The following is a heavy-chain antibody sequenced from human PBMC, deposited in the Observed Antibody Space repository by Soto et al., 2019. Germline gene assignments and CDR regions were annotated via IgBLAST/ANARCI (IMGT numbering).Heavy chain of an antibody. CDR2: IYCSGST. D-gene: IGHD4-4*01. CDR3: ARHRRTTVAKFYFDN. Sequence: SETLSLTCTVSGGSISSGGYYWSWIRQHPGKGLEWIGYIYCSGSTYYNPSLKSRVTISVDTSKNQFSLKLTSVTAADTAVYYCARHRRTTVAKFYFDNWGQGALVTVSS. J-gene: IGHJ4*02. V-gene: IGHV4-31*03. CDR1: GGSISSGGYY.